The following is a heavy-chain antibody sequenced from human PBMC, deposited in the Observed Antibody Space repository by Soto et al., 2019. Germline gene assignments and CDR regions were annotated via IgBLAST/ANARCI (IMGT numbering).Heavy chain of an antibody. V-gene: IGHV3-7*01. CDR1: GFTFSSYW. CDR3: ARVGAVAGTCFDY. CDR2: IKQDGSEK. Sequence: GGSLRLSCAASGFTFSSYWMSWVRQAPGKGLEWVANIKQDGSEKYYVDSVKGRFTISRDNAKNSLYLKMNSLRAEDTAVYYCARVGAVAGTCFDYWGQGTLVTVSS. D-gene: IGHD6-19*01. J-gene: IGHJ4*02.